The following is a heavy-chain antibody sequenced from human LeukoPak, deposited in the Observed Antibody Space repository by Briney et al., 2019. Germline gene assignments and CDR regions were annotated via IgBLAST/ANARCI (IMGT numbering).Heavy chain of an antibody. CDR1: GGSFSGYY. J-gene: IGHJ6*02. V-gene: IGHV4-34*01. D-gene: IGHD3-16*01. CDR3: ARVWWNYYYGMDV. Sequence: SETLSPTCSVYGGSFSGYYWSWIRQPPGKGLEWIGEINHSGSTNYNPSLKSRVTISVDTSKNQFSLKLSSVTAADTAVYYCARVWWNYYYGMDVWGQGTTVTVSS. CDR2: INHSGST.